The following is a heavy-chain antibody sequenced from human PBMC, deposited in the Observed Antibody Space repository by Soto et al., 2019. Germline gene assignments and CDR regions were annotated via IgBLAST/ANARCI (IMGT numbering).Heavy chain of an antibody. CDR1: GYTFTSYG. D-gene: IGHD3-3*01. CDR2: ISAYNGNT. Sequence: ASVKVSCKASGYTFTSYGISWVRQAPGQGLEWMGWISAYNGNTNYAQKLQGRVTMTTDTSTSTAYMELRSLRSDDTAVYYCARDWDEWLFLTYYYYGMDDWGQGTTVTVSS. J-gene: IGHJ6*02. V-gene: IGHV1-18*01. CDR3: ARDWDEWLFLTYYYYGMDD.